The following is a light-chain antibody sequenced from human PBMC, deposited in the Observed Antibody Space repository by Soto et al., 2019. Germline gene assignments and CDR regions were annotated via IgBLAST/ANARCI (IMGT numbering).Light chain of an antibody. V-gene: IGLV2-11*01. CDR2: DVS. J-gene: IGLJ1*01. CDR3: CSYAGSYTFDV. Sequence: QSALTQPRSVSGSPGQSVTISCTGTSSDVGGYNYVSWYQQHPGKAPKLMIYDVSKRLSGVPDRFSGSKSGNTASLTISGLQSEDEADYYCCSYAGSYTFDVFGTGTKHTVL. CDR1: SSDVGGYNY.